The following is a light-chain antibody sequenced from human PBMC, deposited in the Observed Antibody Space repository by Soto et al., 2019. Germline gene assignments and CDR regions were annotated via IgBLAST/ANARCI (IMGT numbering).Light chain of an antibody. CDR1: QSFRGL. V-gene: IGKV3-11*01. Sequence: VLTQSPVTLSLSPGERATLSCRASQSFRGLLAWYQQKPGQAPRLLIYDAYNRATGIPTRFSGSGSGTDFILIISSLEPEDSAVYYCQQRHMWPITFGQGTRLEIK. J-gene: IGKJ5*01. CDR2: DAY. CDR3: QQRHMWPIT.